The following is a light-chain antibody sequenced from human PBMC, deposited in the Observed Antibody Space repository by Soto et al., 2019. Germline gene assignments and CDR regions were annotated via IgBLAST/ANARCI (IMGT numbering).Light chain of an antibody. V-gene: IGKV1-17*01. Sequence: DIQMTQSPSSLSASVGDRVTITCRASQGIRNDLAWYQQRPGKAPKRLIYAATSLESGVPPRFSGSGSGTEFTLTISSLQPEDFAVYYCQQYNNWLTFGGGTKVEIK. CDR1: QGIRND. CDR3: QQYNNWLT. J-gene: IGKJ4*01. CDR2: AAT.